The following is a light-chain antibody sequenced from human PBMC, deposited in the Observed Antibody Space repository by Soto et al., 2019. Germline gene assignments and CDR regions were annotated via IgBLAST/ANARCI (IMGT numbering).Light chain of an antibody. CDR2: DVS. J-gene: IGLJ2*01. Sequence: QSVLTQPASVSGSPGQSITISCTGTSSDVGGYNYVSWYQQHPGKAPKLMIYDVSNRRSGVSNRFSGSKSGNTASLTISGRQAEDEADYYCSSYTSSSTPVVFGGGTKLTVL. CDR3: SSYTSSSTPVV. CDR1: SSDVGGYNY. V-gene: IGLV2-14*01.